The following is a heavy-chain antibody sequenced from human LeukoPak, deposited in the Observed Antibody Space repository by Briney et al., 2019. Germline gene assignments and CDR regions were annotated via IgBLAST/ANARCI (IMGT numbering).Heavy chain of an antibody. V-gene: IGHV1-69*13. J-gene: IGHJ4*02. CDR3: ARDPGYSSSWYWG. Sequence: SVKVSCKASGGTFSSYAISWVRQAPGQGLEWMGRIIPIFGTANYAQKFQVRVTITADESTSTACMELSSLRSEDTAVYYCARDPGYSSSWYWGWGQGTLVTVSS. D-gene: IGHD6-13*01. CDR1: GGTFSSYA. CDR2: IIPIFGTA.